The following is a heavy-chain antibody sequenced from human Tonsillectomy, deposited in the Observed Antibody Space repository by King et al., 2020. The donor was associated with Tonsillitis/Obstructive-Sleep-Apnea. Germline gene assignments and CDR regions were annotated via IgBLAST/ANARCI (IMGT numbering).Heavy chain of an antibody. Sequence: VQLVESGGDLVKPGGSLRLSCVASGFTFSDAWMSWVRLAPGKGLEWLGRIKSESHGGTTEYTEPVKDRFTISRDDSENTVYLRMNSLKTEDTAVYYCTTEALHYSKGDSCGQGTPVTVSS. CDR1: GFTFSDAW. CDR3: TTEALHYSKGDS. V-gene: IGHV3-15*01. J-gene: IGHJ1*01. CDR2: IKSESHGGTT. D-gene: IGHD3-10*01.